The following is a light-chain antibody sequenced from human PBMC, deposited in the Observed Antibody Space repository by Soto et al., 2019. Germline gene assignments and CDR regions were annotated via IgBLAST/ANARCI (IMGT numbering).Light chain of an antibody. CDR1: QSVGSK. CDR3: QQYGSSFAT. J-gene: IGKJ1*01. CDR2: GAS. V-gene: IGKV3-20*01. Sequence: EIVLTQSPGTLSLSPGERATLSCRASQSVGSKLAWYRQAPGQAPRLLIYGASTRASDTPARFSGSGAGTDFNLTSTNGETVDFAVYYCQQYGSSFATFGQGTHVE.